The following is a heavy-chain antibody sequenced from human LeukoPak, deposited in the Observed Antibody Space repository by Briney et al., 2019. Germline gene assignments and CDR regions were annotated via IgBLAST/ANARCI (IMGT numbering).Heavy chain of an antibody. D-gene: IGHD1-26*01. CDR2: IYYSGST. CDR3: ARQGGIVGATVSNWFDP. J-gene: IGHJ5*02. Sequence: SQTLSLTCTVSGGSISSGSYYWSWIRQPPGKGLEWIGSIYYSGSTYYNPSLKSRVTISVDTSKNQFSLKLSSVTASDTAVYYCARQGGIVGATVSNWFDPWGQGTLVTVSS. CDR1: GGSISSGSYY. V-gene: IGHV4-39*01.